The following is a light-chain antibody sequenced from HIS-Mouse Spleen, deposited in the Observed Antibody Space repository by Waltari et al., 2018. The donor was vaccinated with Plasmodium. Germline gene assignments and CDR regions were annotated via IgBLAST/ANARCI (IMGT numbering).Light chain of an antibody. CDR1: SRAVGSYNL. Sequence: QSALTQPASVSGSPGQSITISCTGTSRAVGSYNLVSWYQPHPGKAPKLMIYEGSKRPSGVSNRFSGSKSGNTASLTISGLQAEDEADYYCCSYAGSSTNWVFGGGTKLTVL. CDR3: CSYAGSSTNWV. CDR2: EGS. V-gene: IGLV2-23*01. J-gene: IGLJ3*02.